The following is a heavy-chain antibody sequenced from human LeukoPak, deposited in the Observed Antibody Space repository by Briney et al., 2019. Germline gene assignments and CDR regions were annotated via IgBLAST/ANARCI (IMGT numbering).Heavy chain of an antibody. CDR3: ARPYYYDSSGYPRYYFDY. J-gene: IGHJ4*02. CDR1: GGSISSGGYY. D-gene: IGHD3-22*01. CDR2: IYYGGST. Sequence: SETLSLTCTVSGGSISSGGYYWGWIRQPPGKGLEWIGSIYYGGSTYYNPSLKSRVTISVDTSKNQFSLKLSSVTAADTAVYYCARPYYYDSSGYPRYYFDYWGQGTLVTVSS. V-gene: IGHV4-39*01.